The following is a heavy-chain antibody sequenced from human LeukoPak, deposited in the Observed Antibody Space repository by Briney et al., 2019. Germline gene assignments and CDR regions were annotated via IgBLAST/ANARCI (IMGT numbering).Heavy chain of an antibody. CDR1: GGSFSGYY. D-gene: IGHD5/OR15-5a*01. CDR3: ARGRVYLYYFDY. CDR2: INHSGST. Sequence: SETLSLTCAVYGGSFSGYYWSGIRQPPGKGLEWIGEINHSGSTNYNPSLKSRVTISVDTSKNQFSLKLSSVTAADTAVYYCARGRVYLYYFDYWGQGTLVTVSS. J-gene: IGHJ4*02. V-gene: IGHV4-34*01.